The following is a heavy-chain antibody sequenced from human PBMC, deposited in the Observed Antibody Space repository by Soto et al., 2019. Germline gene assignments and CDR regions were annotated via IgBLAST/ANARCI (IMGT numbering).Heavy chain of an antibody. CDR2: IWYDGSNK. Sequence: GGSLRLSCAASGFTFSSYGMHWVRQAPGKGLEWVAVIWYDGSNKYYADSVKGRFTISRDNSKNTLYLQMNSLRAEDTAVYYCARDQGIVGAAGVLDYWGQGTLVTVSS. CDR1: GFTFSSYG. V-gene: IGHV3-33*01. J-gene: IGHJ4*02. CDR3: ARDQGIVGAAGVLDY. D-gene: IGHD1-26*01.